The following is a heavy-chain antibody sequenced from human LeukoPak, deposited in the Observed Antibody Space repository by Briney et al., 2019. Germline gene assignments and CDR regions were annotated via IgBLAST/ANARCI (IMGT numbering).Heavy chain of an antibody. CDR2: ISGNNDNP. V-gene: IGHV1-18*01. D-gene: IGHD2-2*01. Sequence: ASVKVSCKASGYTFSNFGISWVRQAPGQGLEWMGWISGNNDNPDYGQKFQGRFTVTTDSSTSTAYMELRDLRSDDTAVYYCARDGTSTDDYWGQGTLVSVSS. CDR1: GYTFSNFG. J-gene: IGHJ4*02. CDR3: ARDGTSTDDY.